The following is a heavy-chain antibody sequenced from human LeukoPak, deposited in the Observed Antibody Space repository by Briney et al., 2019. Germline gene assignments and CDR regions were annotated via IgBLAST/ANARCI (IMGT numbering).Heavy chain of an antibody. J-gene: IGHJ4*02. CDR1: GFTFSSYA. V-gene: IGHV3-23*01. CDR2: ISGSGGST. CDR3: AKGTFYYGSGSYPDY. Sequence: GGSLRLSCAASGFTFSSYAMSWVRQAPGKGLEWVSAISGSGGSTYYADSVKGRFTISRDNSKNTLYLQMNSLRVEDTAVYYCAKGTFYYGSGSYPDYWGQGTLVTVSS. D-gene: IGHD3-10*01.